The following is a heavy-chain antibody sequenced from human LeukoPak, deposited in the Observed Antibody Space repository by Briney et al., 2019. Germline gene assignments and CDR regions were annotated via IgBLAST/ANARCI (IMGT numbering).Heavy chain of an antibody. CDR1: GYTFTSYG. CDR2: ISAYNGNT. D-gene: IGHD3-3*01. J-gene: IGHJ5*02. V-gene: IGHV1-18*01. Sequence: ASVKVSCKASGYTFTSYGISWVRQAPGQGLEWMGWISAYNGNTNYAQKLQGRVTMTTDTSTSTAYMELRSLRSDDTAVYYCARASTYYDFWSGYSVDPWGLGTLVTVSS. CDR3: ARASTYYDFWSGYSVDP.